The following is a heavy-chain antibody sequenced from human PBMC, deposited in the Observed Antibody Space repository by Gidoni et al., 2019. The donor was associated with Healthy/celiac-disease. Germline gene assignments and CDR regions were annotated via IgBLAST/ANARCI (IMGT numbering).Heavy chain of an antibody. J-gene: IGHJ6*03. Sequence: QVQLVQSRAAVKKPGSSVKVSCKASGGTFSSYAISWVRQAPGQGLEWMGGIIPIFGTANYAQKFQGRVTITADESTSTAYMELSSLRSEDTAVYYCASTYSRIDYYYYYMDVWGKGTTVTVSS. CDR2: IIPIFGTA. CDR1: GGTFSSYA. D-gene: IGHD6-13*01. V-gene: IGHV1-69*01. CDR3: ASTYSRIDYYYYYMDV.